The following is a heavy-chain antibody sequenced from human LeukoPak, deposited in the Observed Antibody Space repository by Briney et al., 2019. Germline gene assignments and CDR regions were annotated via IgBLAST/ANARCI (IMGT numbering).Heavy chain of an antibody. J-gene: IGHJ3*02. D-gene: IGHD3-22*01. Sequence: SETLSLTCTVSGGSISSYYWSWIRQPAGKGLEWIGRIYTSGSTNYNPSLKSRVTMSVDTSKNQFSLKLSSVTAADTAVYYCARDVVQLLVMDAFDIWGQGTMVTVSS. CDR3: ARDVVQLLVMDAFDI. CDR1: GGSISSYY. CDR2: IYTSGST. V-gene: IGHV4-4*07.